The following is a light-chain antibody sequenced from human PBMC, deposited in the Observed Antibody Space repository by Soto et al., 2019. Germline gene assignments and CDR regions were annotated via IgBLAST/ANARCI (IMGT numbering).Light chain of an antibody. CDR2: AAA. CDR3: HQTYVTPPWA. Sequence: SVGDRVPMTCRASQNINTYLNWYQQKPGKAPKLLIFAAANLEIGIPSRFSGSGSGTDFTLSISNLQPEDFATYFCHQTYVTPPWAFGQGTKVDIK. J-gene: IGKJ1*01. CDR1: QNINTY. V-gene: IGKV1-39*01.